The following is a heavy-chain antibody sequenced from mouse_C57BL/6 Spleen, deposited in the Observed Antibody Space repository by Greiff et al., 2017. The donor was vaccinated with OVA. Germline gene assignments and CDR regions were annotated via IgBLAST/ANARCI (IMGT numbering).Heavy chain of an antibody. CDR3: ARVGDYDESWFAY. D-gene: IGHD2-4*01. CDR1: GYSITSGYY. V-gene: IGHV3-6*01. CDR2: ISYDGSN. Sequence: EVQLQQSGPGLVKPSPSLSLPCSVTGYSITSGYYWNWIRQFPGNKLEWMGYISYDGSNNYNPSLKNRISITRDTSKNQFFLKLNSVTTEDTATYYCARVGDYDESWFAYWGQGTLVTVSA. J-gene: IGHJ3*01.